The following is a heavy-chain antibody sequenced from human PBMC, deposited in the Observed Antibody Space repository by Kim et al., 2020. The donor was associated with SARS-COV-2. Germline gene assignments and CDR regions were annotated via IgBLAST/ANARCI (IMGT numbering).Heavy chain of an antibody. CDR1: GFTFSSDW. CDR3: PKGLNSFQT. CDR2: INNDGSST. Sequence: GGSLRLSCASSGFTFSSDWMHWVRQAPGRGLVWVSLINNDGSSTNNPASVKGRSTTSRANAKTTLLRQMTVLGAEAPPVYYCPKGLNSFQTWGRGPLVS. V-gene: IGHV3-74*01. J-gene: IGHJ1*01.